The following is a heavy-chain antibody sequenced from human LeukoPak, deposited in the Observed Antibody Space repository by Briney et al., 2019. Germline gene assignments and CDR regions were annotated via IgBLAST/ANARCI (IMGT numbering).Heavy chain of an antibody. V-gene: IGHV1-69*05. Sequence: SVKVSCKASGGTFSSYAISWVRQAPGQGLEWMGGIIPIFGTANYAQKFQGRVTITTDESTSTAYMELSSLRSEDTAVYYCARGRRDYYVERGAFDIWGQGTMVTVSS. CDR1: GGTFSSYA. CDR2: IIPIFGTA. D-gene: IGHD1-26*01. CDR3: ARGRRDYYVERGAFDI. J-gene: IGHJ3*02.